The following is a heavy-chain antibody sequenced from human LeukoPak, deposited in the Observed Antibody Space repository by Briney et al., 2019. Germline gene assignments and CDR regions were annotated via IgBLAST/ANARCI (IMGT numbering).Heavy chain of an antibody. V-gene: IGHV4-61*01. CDR1: GVSISSSSYY. Sequence: TLSLTCTVSGVSISSSSYYWTWIRQPPGKGLEWIGCIYYSGSTNFNPSLKSRVTISIDTSKNQFSLKLSSVTAADTAVYYCARDGSGYSQGYFDYWGQGTLVTVSS. CDR2: IYYSGST. CDR3: ARDGSGYSQGYFDY. D-gene: IGHD2-15*01. J-gene: IGHJ4*02.